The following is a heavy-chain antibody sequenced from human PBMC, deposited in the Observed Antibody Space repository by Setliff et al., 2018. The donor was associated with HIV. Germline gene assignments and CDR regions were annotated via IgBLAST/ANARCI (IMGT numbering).Heavy chain of an antibody. D-gene: IGHD5-18*01. V-gene: IGHV4-59*12. CDR1: SDSIRFYY. Sequence: SETLSLTCTVSSDSIRFYYWTWIRQPPGKGLEWIGNVYYTGSTNYNPSLKSRITISIDTSKSQFSLKLNSVTAADTAVYYCAKSVDTTMDDYYYVDIWGTGTTVTVSS. CDR2: VYYTGST. J-gene: IGHJ6*03. CDR3: AKSVDTTMDDYYYVDI.